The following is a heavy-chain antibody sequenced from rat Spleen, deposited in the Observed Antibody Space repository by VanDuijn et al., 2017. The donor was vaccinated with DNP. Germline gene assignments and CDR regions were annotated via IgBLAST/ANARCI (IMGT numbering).Heavy chain of an antibody. CDR2: ISYDGSST. Sequence: EVQLVESGGGLVQPGRSLKLSCVASGFIFSNYWMTWIRQAPGKGLEWVASISYDGSSTYYRDSVKGRFTISRDNAKNSLYLQMDSLRSEDTATYYCARHDGFDYWGQGTLVTVSS. V-gene: IGHV5-31*01. D-gene: IGHD1-7*01. J-gene: IGHJ3*01. CDR1: GFIFSNYW. CDR3: ARHDGFDY.